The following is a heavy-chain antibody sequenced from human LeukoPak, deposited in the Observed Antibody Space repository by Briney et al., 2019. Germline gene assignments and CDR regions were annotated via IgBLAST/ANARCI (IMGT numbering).Heavy chain of an antibody. J-gene: IGHJ4*02. Sequence: GGSLRLSCAASGFTFSSYWMSWVRQAPGKGLEWVANIKQDGSEKYYVDSVKGRFTISRGNAKNSLYLQMNSLRAEDTAVYYCAREIYCGGDCYYYFDYWGQGTLVTVSS. V-gene: IGHV3-7*01. CDR1: GFTFSSYW. CDR3: AREIYCGGDCYYYFDY. CDR2: IKQDGSEK. D-gene: IGHD2-21*02.